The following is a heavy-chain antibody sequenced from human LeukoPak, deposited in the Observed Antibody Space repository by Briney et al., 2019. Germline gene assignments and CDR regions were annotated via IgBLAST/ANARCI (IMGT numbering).Heavy chain of an antibody. CDR1: GGAFSSYA. D-gene: IGHD1-7*01. J-gene: IGHJ5*02. Sequence: ASVKVSCKASGGAFSSYAISWVRQAPGQGLEWMGWISAYNGNTNYAQKLQGRVTMTTDTSTSTAYMELRSLRCDDTAVYYFAREKELLFDPWGQGTLVTVSS. V-gene: IGHV1-18*01. CDR2: ISAYNGNT. CDR3: AREKELLFDP.